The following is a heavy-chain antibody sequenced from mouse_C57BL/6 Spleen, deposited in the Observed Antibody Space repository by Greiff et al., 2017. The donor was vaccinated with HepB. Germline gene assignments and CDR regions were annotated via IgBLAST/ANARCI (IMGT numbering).Heavy chain of an antibody. CDR2: IYPGDGDT. D-gene: IGHD2-3*01. CDR3: ARGDGYYEYYFDY. Sequence: ESGPELVKPGASVKISCKASGYAFSSSWMNWVKQRPGKGLEWIGRIYPGDGDTNYNGKFKGKATLTADKSSSTAYMQLSSLTSEDSAVYFCARGDGYYEYYFDYWGQGTTLTVSS. V-gene: IGHV1-82*01. J-gene: IGHJ2*01. CDR1: GYAFSSSW.